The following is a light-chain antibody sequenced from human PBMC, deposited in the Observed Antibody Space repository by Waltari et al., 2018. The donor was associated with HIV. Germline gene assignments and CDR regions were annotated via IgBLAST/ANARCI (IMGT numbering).Light chain of an antibody. CDR3: QQYYDTPPT. CDR1: PSVLSSSNKKNF. CDR2: WAS. Sequence: DIVMTQSPDSLAVSLGPRATINCTSSPSVLSSSNKKNFLAWYQEKPRQSPKLLIFWASTRESGVPDRFSGSGSGTDFTLTISSLEAEDVAVYYCQQYYDTPPTFGQGTKVEIK. V-gene: IGKV4-1*01. J-gene: IGKJ1*01.